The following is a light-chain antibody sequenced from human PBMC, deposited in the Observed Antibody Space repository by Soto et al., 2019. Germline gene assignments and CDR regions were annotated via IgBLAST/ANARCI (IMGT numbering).Light chain of an antibody. CDR1: QSISSW. CDR2: GAS. V-gene: IGKV1-5*01. CDR3: QQYNTYSRT. Sequence: DIQMTQSPSTLSASVGDRVTITCRASQSISSWLAWYQQKPGKAPKVLIYGASSSESGVPSRFSGSGSGTAFTLTISSLQPDDFATYYCQQYNTYSRTFGQGTKV. J-gene: IGKJ1*01.